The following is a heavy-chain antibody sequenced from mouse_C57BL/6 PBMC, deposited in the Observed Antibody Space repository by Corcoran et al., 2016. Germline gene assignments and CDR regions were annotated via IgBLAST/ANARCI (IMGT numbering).Heavy chain of an antibody. CDR3: ARRNYSYWYFDV. V-gene: IGHV3-6*01. J-gene: IGHJ1*03. Sequence: DVQLQESGPGLVKPSQSLSLTCSVTGYSITSGYYWNWIRQFPGNKLEWMGYISYDGSNNYNPSLKNRISITRDTSKNQFFLKLNSVTTEDTATYYCARRNYSYWYFDVWGTGTTVTVSS. CDR2: ISYDGSN. CDR1: GYSITSGYY. D-gene: IGHD2-1*01.